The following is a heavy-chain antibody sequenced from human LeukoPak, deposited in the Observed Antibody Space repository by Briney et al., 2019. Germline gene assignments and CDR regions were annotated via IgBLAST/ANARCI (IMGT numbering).Heavy chain of an antibody. CDR3: ARQSSSWYYFDY. Sequence: GGSLRPSCAASGFTFSSYAMHWVRQAPGKGLEWVAVISYDGSNKYYADSVKGRFTISRDNSKNTLYLQMNSLRAEDTAVYYCARQSSSWYYFDYWGQGTLVTVSS. CDR1: GFTFSSYA. CDR2: ISYDGSNK. D-gene: IGHD6-13*01. J-gene: IGHJ4*02. V-gene: IGHV3-30*04.